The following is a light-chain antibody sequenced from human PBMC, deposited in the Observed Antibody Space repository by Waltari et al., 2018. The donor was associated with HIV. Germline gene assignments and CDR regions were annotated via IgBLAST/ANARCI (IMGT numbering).Light chain of an antibody. J-gene: IGKJ4*02. CDR3: LQYNNYPQT. CDR1: HVITND. Sequence: DIQMTQSPSSLSASVGDRVTITCRASHVITNDLAWYLQKPGKAPERLIYATSILQGGVPSRFSGSGSGTDFTLTISRLQPEDSAIYYCLQYNNYPQTFGRGTKVEI. V-gene: IGKV1-17*01. CDR2: ATS.